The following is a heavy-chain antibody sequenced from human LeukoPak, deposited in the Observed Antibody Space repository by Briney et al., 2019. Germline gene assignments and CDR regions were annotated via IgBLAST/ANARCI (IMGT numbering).Heavy chain of an antibody. CDR1: GFSFSVYG. CDR2: TSSSSSTI. CDR3: ARASAQLELRGIVYYHYYMDV. D-gene: IGHD1-7*01. V-gene: IGHV3-48*04. J-gene: IGHJ6*03. Sequence: GGSLRLSCEASGFSFSVYGMSWVRQAPGKGLEWVSYTSSSSSTILYADSVKGRFTISRDNAKNSLYLQMNSLRAEDTAMYYCARASAQLELRGIVYYHYYMDVWGKGTTVTVSS.